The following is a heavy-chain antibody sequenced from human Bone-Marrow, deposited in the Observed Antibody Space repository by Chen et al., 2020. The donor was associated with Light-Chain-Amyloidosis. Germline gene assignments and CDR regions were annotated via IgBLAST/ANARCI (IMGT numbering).Heavy chain of an antibody. CDR2: ISYDGSNK. CDR3: ARGGYYYDSSGYQPPGFSWGYYYYYGMDV. D-gene: IGHD3-22*01. CDR1: GFTFSSYA. J-gene: IGHJ6*02. V-gene: IGHV3-30-3*01. Sequence: GFTFSSYAMHWVRQAPGKGLEWVAVISYDGSNKYYADSVKGRFTISRDNSKNTLYLQMNSLRAEDTAVYCCARGGYYYDSSGYQPPGFSWGYYYYYGMDVWGQGTTVTVSS.